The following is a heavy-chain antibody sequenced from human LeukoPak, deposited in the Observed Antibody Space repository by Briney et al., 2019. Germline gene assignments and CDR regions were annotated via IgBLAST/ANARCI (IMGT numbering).Heavy chain of an antibody. CDR1: GGTFCSSA. V-gene: IGHV1-69*04. CDR2: IIPVLNIT. Sequence: SVKVSCKTSGGTFCSSAITWVRQAPGQGLEWMGRIIPVLNITTYAQKFQGSVTITADTSTSTVYMELSSLRPEETAVYYCARDQGLTAPPPYGLDVWGQGTTVIVSS. CDR3: ARDQGLTAPPPYGLDV. D-gene: IGHD5-18*01. J-gene: IGHJ6*02.